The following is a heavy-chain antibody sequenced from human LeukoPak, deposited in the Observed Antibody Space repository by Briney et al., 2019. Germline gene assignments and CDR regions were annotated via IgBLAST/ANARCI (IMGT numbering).Heavy chain of an antibody. J-gene: IGHJ4*02. D-gene: IGHD5-12*01. CDR3: GKGGYSGYDSFDY. Sequence: GGSLRLSCAASGFTFSSYSMNWVRQAPGKGLEWVSGISWNSGSIGYADSVKGRFTISRDNAKNSLYLQMNSLRAEDTALYYCGKGGYSGYDSFDYWGQGTLVTVSS. CDR1: GFTFSSYS. CDR2: ISWNSGSI. V-gene: IGHV3-9*01.